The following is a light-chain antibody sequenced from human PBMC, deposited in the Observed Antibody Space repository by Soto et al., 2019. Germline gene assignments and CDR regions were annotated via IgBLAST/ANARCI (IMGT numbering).Light chain of an antibody. J-gene: IGLJ2*01. V-gene: IGLV2-14*03. CDR1: SSDVGGSDH. Sequence: QSALTQPASVSGSPGQSITVSCTGTSSDVGGSDHVNWYQQHPGKAPKLMIFDVSNRPSGVSTRFSGSKSGNAASLTISGLQAEDEADYYCCSYAGSYAVVFGGGTKLTVL. CDR2: DVS. CDR3: CSYAGSYAVV.